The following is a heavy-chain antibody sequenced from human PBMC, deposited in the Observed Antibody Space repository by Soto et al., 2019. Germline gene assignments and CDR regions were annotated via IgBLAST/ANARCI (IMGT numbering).Heavy chain of an antibody. CDR2: IWYDGSNK. V-gene: IGHV3-33*08. J-gene: IGHJ4*02. CDR3: ARDPSIHSPGLEWIMYY. D-gene: IGHD3-3*01. Sequence: RLSFAAAGFTFSSYGMHWVRQAPGKGLEWVAVIWYDGSNKYYADSVKGRFTISRDNSKNTLYLQMNSLRAEDTAVYYCARDPSIHSPGLEWIMYYWGQGTLVTVSS. CDR1: GFTFSSYG.